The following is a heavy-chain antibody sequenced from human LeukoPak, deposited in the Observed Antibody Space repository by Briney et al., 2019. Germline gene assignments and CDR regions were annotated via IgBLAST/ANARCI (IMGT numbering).Heavy chain of an antibody. Sequence: GGSLRLSCAASGFTVSSNYMSWGRQAPGKGLEWVSVIYSGGSTYYADSVKGRFTISRDNSKNTLYLQMNSLRAEDTAVYYCARAGGNRVVPAAMNYWGQGTLVTVSS. CDR1: GFTVSSNY. CDR3: ARAGGNRVVPAAMNY. J-gene: IGHJ4*02. D-gene: IGHD2-2*01. CDR2: IYSGGST. V-gene: IGHV3-66*02.